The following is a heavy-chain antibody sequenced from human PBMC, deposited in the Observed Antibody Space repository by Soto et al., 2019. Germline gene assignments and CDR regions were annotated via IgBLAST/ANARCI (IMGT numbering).Heavy chain of an antibody. CDR1: GFTFTIYR. CDR2: IIGSGGST. V-gene: IGHV3-23*01. Sequence: EVELLEFGGGLVQPWGCLRLSCAASGFTFTIYRMSWVRQGPGKGLEWVSAIIGSGGSTYYADSVKGRFTISRDNSKNTLYLKMNSLRAEDRAVYYCAKDAHPYYYGSGSYYYFDYWGQGTLVTVSS. D-gene: IGHD3-10*01. CDR3: AKDAHPYYYGSGSYYYFDY. J-gene: IGHJ4*02.